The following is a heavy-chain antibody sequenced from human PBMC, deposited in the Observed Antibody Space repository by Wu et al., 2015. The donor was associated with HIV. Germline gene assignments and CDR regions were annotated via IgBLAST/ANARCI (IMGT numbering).Heavy chain of an antibody. V-gene: IGHV1-69*05. J-gene: IGHJ3*02. CDR2: INPLFGTT. Sequence: QGQLVQSGAEVKKPGSSVKVTCKASGDGFTSYAVSWVRQAPGQGLEWMGGINPLFGTTKFAQKFQDRLTITTDELRTTAYIELSGLTSDDTAVYYCTRDELFRVDDAFDMWGQGTLVTVSS. CDR1: GDGFTSYA. D-gene: IGHD3-10*01. CDR3: TRDELFRVDDAFDM.